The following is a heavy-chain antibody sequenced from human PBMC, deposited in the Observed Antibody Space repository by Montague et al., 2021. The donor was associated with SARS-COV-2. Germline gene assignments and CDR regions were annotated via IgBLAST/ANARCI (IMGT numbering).Heavy chain of an antibody. Sequence: SETLSLTCAVYVGSLSGYYWRWIRQPPAEGLARIAEISHSGSTSYNPSLKSRVTISVDTSKNQFSLKLSSATAADTAVYYCARVPYRLLFVPRYYGMDVWGQGTTVTVSS. V-gene: IGHV4-34*01. CDR1: VGSLSGYY. CDR3: ARVPYRLLFVPRYYGMDV. D-gene: IGHD2-2*01. J-gene: IGHJ6*02. CDR2: ISHSGST.